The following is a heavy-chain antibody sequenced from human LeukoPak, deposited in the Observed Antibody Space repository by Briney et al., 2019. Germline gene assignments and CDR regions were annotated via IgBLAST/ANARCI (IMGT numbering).Heavy chain of an antibody. CDR2: IYYSGST. CDR1: GGSISSGGYY. V-gene: IGHV4-31*03. CDR3: ASISGSWYEYWYFDL. D-gene: IGHD6-13*01. Sequence: SGTLSLTCTVSGGSISSGGYYWSWIRQHPGKGQEWIGYIYYSGSTYYNPSLKSRVTISVDTSKNQFSLKLSSVTAAVTAVYYCASISGSWYEYWYFDLWGRGTLVTVSS. J-gene: IGHJ2*01.